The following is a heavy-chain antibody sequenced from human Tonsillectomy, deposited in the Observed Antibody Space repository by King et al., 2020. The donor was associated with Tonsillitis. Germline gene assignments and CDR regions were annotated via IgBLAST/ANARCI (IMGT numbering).Heavy chain of an antibody. D-gene: IGHD3-9*01. J-gene: IGHJ5*02. Sequence: VQLQQWGAGLLKPSETLSLTCAVYGGSFSGYYWSWIRQPPGKGLEWIGEINHSGSTNYNPSLKSRVTVSVDTSKYQFSLKLSSVTAADTAVYYCARGRTGVNDILIRGPKGYSGLDPWGQGTLVTVSS. CDR2: INHSGST. CDR1: GGSFSGYY. V-gene: IGHV4-34*01. CDR3: ARGRTGVNDILIRGPKGYSGLDP.